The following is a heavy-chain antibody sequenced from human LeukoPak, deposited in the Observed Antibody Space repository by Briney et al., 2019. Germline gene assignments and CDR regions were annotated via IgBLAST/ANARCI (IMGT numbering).Heavy chain of an antibody. CDR1: GFTFSSYA. CDR2: ISGSGGST. V-gene: IGHV3-23*01. CDR3: GGSPLRDSSGYYYFDY. Sequence: GGSLRLSCAASGFTFSSYAMSGVRQAPGKGLEWVSAISGSGGSTYYADSVKGRFTISRDNSKNTLYLQMNSLRAEDTAVYYCGGSPLRDSSGYYYFDYWGQGTLVTVSS. D-gene: IGHD3-22*01. J-gene: IGHJ4*02.